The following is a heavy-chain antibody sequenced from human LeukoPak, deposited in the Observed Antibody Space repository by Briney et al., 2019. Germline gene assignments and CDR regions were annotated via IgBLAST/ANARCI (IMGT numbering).Heavy chain of an antibody. J-gene: IGHJ4*02. CDR2: IIPIFGTA. D-gene: IGHD6-13*01. CDR1: GGTFSSYA. Sequence: GASVKVSCKASGGTFSSYAISWVRQAPGQGLEWMGGIIPIFGTANYAQKFQGRVTITADESTSTAYMELSSLRSEDTAVYYCARSHAPHGYSSSWYYFDYWGQGTLVTVSS. V-gene: IGHV1-69*13. CDR3: ARSHAPHGYSSSWYYFDY.